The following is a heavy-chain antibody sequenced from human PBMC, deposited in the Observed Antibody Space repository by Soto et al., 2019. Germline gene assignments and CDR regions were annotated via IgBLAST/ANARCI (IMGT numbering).Heavy chain of an antibody. CDR1: GYPVTAYY. CDR3: ARGRGVGVAGSAAFDM. J-gene: IGHJ3*02. V-gene: IGHV1-2*02. CDR2: INPATGAA. D-gene: IGHD3-3*01. Sequence: QLHLVQSGAVVTKPGASVTVSCSASGYPVTAYYMHWVRQATGRGLEWMGGINPATGAAKYTQTFQGRVAPTNEASRSRVFMELRGLRSESTAVLYCARGRGVGVAGSAAFDMWGQGTVVTVSS.